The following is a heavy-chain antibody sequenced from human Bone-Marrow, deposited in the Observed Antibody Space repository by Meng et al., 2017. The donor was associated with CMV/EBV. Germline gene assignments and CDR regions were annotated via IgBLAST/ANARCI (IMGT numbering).Heavy chain of an antibody. J-gene: IGHJ3*02. CDR2: ISSSGSTI. Sequence: GESLKISCAASGFTFSDYYMSWIRQAPGKGLEWVSYISSSGSTIYYADSVKGRFTISRDNAKNSLYLQMNSLRAEDTAVYYCAAGRYYHDSSGPDAFDIWGQGTMVTVSS. D-gene: IGHD3-22*01. CDR1: GFTFSDYY. CDR3: AAGRYYHDSSGPDAFDI. V-gene: IGHV3-11*04.